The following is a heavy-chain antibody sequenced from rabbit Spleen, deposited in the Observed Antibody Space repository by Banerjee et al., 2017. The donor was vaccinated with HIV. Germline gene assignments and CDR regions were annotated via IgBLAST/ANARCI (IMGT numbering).Heavy chain of an antibody. D-gene: IGHD8-1*01. CDR2: IDAGSSGRT. CDR3: ARDSGSSFSSYGMDL. J-gene: IGHJ6*01. CDR1: GVSFSDKDV. Sequence: QEQLVESGGGLVQPEGSLTLTCKASGVSFSDKDVMCWVRQAPGKGLEWIACIDAGSSGRTYSATWAKGRFTISKTSSTTVTLQMTSLTAADTATYFCARDSGSSFSSYGMDLWGPGTLVTVS. V-gene: IGHV1S45*01.